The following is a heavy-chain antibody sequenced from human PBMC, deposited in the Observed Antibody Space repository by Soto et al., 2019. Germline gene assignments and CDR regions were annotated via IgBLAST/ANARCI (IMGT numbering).Heavy chain of an antibody. CDR3: ARDLLIGSHSGDFDY. CDR1: GFTFSNHA. Sequence: PGGSLRLSCAGSGFTFSNHAMSWVRQAPGKGLEWVSGISARGGSPYYPDSVQGRFTISRDNSKNTLFLQMNSLRVEDTAVYYCARDLLIGSHSGDFDYWGQGTLLTVSS. CDR2: ISARGGSP. D-gene: IGHD3-9*01. J-gene: IGHJ4*02. V-gene: IGHV3-23*01.